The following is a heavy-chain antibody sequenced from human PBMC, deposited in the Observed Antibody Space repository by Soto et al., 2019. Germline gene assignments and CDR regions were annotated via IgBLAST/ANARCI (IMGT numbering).Heavy chain of an antibody. CDR3: ARESAGYGRAYYCYYGMDV. Sequence: EVQLVETGGGLIQPGGSLRLSCAASGFTVSSNYMSWVRQAPGKGLEWVAVIYSGGSTYYADSVKGRFTISRDNSKNTLYLQMNSLRAEDTGVYNCARESAGYGRAYYCYYGMDVWGQATTVTVSS. V-gene: IGHV3-53*02. J-gene: IGHJ6*02. D-gene: IGHD5-12*01. CDR2: IYSGGST. CDR1: GFTVSSNY.